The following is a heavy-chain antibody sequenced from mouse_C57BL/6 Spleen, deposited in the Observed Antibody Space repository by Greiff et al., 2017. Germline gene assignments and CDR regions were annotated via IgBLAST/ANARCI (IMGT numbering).Heavy chain of an antibody. V-gene: IGHV14-4*01. CDR2: IDPENGDT. Sequence: VQLQQSGAELVRPGASVKLSCTASGFNIKDDYMHWVQQRPEQGLEWIGWIDPENGDTEYASKFQGKATITADTSSNTAYLQLSSLTSEDTAVYYWTTGGITTVEGYFDYWGQGTTLTVSS. D-gene: IGHD1-1*01. CDR3: TTGGITTVEGYFDY. CDR1: GFNIKDDY. J-gene: IGHJ2*01.